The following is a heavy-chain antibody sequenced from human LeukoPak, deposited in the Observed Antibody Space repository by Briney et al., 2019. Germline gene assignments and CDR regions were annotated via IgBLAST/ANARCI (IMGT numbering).Heavy chain of an antibody. CDR1: GGSINFYY. D-gene: IGHD3-22*01. V-gene: IGHV4-59*01. CDR2: IYYSGST. Sequence: SETLSLTCTVSGGSINFYYWSWIRQPPGKGLEWIGYIYYSGSTNYNPSLKSRVTISVDTSKNQFSLKLSSVTAADTAVYYCARGVSSYYDSSGYYYKSPWFDPWGQGTLVTVSS. CDR3: ARGVSSYYDSSGYYYKSPWFDP. J-gene: IGHJ5*02.